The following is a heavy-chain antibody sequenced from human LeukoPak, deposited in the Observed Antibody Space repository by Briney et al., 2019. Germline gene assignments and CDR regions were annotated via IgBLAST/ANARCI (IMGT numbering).Heavy chain of an antibody. V-gene: IGHV4-39*01. J-gene: IGHJ4*02. CDR2: ISYSGST. CDR3: ARSVDSLLNFDY. CDR1: GGSISSSSYY. Sequence: SKTLSLTCTVSGGSISSSSYYWGWIRQPPGKGLEWIGSISYSGSTYYNPSLKSRVTISVDTSKNQFSLKLSSVTAADTAVYYCARSVDSLLNFDYWGQGTLVTVSS. D-gene: IGHD3-22*01.